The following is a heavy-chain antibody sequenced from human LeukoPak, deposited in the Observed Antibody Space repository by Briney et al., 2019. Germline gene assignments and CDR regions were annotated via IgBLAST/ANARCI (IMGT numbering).Heavy chain of an antibody. Sequence: ASVKVSCKASGYTFTSYAMNWVRQAPGQGLEWMGWINTNTGNPTYAQGFTGRFVFSLDTSVSTAYLQISSLKAEDTAVYYCARDSPNYYDSSGSNFDYWGQGTLVTVSS. J-gene: IGHJ4*02. CDR3: ARDSPNYYDSSGSNFDY. CDR2: INTNTGNP. V-gene: IGHV7-4-1*02. D-gene: IGHD3-22*01. CDR1: GYTFTSYA.